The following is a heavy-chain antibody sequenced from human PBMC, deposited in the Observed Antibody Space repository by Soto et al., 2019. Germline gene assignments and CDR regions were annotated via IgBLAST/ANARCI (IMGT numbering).Heavy chain of an antibody. CDR3: ASSYGSGYRAFDY. V-gene: IGHV1-69*02. J-gene: IGHJ4*02. CDR1: GDTFTFYS. D-gene: IGHD3-10*01. Sequence: QVQLVQSGAEVKRPGSSVKVSCKASGDTFTFYSINWVRQAPGLGLEWMGRISPILSMSNYAQRFQGTVTMTADKSMSTAYMELSSLRSEDTAIYYCASSYGSGYRAFDYWGQGALVTVSS. CDR2: ISPILSMS.